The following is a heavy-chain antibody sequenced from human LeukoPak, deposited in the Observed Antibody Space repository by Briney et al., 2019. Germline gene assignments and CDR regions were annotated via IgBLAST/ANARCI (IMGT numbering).Heavy chain of an antibody. D-gene: IGHD2-15*01. CDR2: IWYDGSNK. CDR1: GFTFSSYG. V-gene: IGHV3-33*01. CDR3: ATLGYCSGGSCIYGMDV. Sequence: GGSLRLSCAASGFTFSSYGMHWVRQAPGKGLEWVAVIWYDGSNKYYADSVKGRFTISRDNSKNTLYLQMNSLRAEDTAVYYCATLGYCSGGSCIYGMDVWGQGTTVTVSS. J-gene: IGHJ6*02.